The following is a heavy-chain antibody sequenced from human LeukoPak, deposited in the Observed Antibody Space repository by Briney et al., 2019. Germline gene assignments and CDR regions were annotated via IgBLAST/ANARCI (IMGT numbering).Heavy chain of an antibody. D-gene: IGHD6-6*01. CDR3: ARIGYSSSSYDY. J-gene: IGHJ4*02. CDR2: ISSSSSTI. CDR1: GFTFSSYS. Sequence: GGSLRLSCAASGFTFSSYSMNWVRQAPGKGLEWVSYISSSSSTIYYADSVKGRLTISRDNAKNSVYLQINSLRAEDTAVYYCARIGYSSSSYDYWGQGTLVTISS. V-gene: IGHV3-48*04.